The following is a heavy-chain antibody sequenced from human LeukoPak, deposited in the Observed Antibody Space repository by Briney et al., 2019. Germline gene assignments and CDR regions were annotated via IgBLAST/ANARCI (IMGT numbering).Heavy chain of an antibody. CDR3: ARDVERYSYGFMVY. CDR2: IPYDGSNK. Sequence: GGSLRLSCAASGFTFSSYAMHWVRQAPGKGLEWVAVIPYDGSNKYYADSVKGRFTISRDNSKNTLYLQMNSLRAEDTAVYYCARDVERYSYGFMVYWGQGTLVTVSS. J-gene: IGHJ4*02. V-gene: IGHV3-30-3*01. D-gene: IGHD5-18*01. CDR1: GFTFSSYA.